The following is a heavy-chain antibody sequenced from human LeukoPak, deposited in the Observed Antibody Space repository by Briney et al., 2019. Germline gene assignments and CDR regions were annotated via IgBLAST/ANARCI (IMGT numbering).Heavy chain of an antibody. CDR2: ISYDGNTK. J-gene: IGHJ4*02. V-gene: IGHV3-30*04. CDR1: GFIFSSYA. Sequence: GRTPSLSCAGSGFIFSSYAMHWVRKAPAKGQEWVAVISYDGNTKYYADSVKGRFTISRDNSKNTVFLQMNSLRSEDTAVYYCAREFQIVGSSPLDSWGRGTLVTVSS. CDR3: AREFQIVGSSPLDS. D-gene: IGHD1-26*01.